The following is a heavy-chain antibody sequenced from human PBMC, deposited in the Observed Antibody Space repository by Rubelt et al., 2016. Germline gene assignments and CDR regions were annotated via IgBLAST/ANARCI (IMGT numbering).Heavy chain of an antibody. CDR2: IWFDGSNI. CDR1: GFSFSNHG. CDR3: ARAWDYTSSLYYFDY. Sequence: GGGVVQPGRSLRLSCAASGFSFSNHGMHWVRQAPDKGLEWVAVIWFDGSNIYYGDSVKGRFTISRDNSKNTLYLQMNSLRAEDTAVYYCARAWDYTSSLYYFDYWGQGTLVTVSS. V-gene: IGHV3-33*01. J-gene: IGHJ4*02. D-gene: IGHD4-11*01.